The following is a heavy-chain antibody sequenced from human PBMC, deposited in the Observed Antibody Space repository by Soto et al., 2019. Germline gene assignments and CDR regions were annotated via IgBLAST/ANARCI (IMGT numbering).Heavy chain of an antibody. CDR1: AFTFNSSD. CDR3: AILSYYDSTTYQTYYYYGMDV. V-gene: IGHV3-23*01. Sequence: GGTLRLSSAASAFTFNSSDISWARHAPGKGLEWVSGIGVTGGSTSYAESVKGRFTISRDNSKNMLYLQMNSLRAEDTAVYFCAILSYYDSTTYQTYYYYGMDVWGQGT. CDR2: IGVTGGST. J-gene: IGHJ6*02. D-gene: IGHD3-22*01.